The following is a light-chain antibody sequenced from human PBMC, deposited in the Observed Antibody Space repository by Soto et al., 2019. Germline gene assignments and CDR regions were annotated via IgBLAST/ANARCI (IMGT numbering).Light chain of an antibody. CDR3: QQYGSSPLT. Sequence: EIVLTQSPGTLSLSPGERATLSCRASQSVSSGYLAWYQQRPGRAPRLLIYGASSRATGIPDRFSGSGSGTDLTLTISRLEPEDFAVYYCQQYGSSPLTFGGGTKVEI. CDR2: GAS. V-gene: IGKV3-20*01. CDR1: QSVSSGY. J-gene: IGKJ4*01.